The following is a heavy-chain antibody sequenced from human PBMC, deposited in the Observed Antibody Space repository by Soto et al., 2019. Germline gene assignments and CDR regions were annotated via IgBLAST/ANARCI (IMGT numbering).Heavy chain of an antibody. V-gene: IGHV3-48*01. CDR3: ARDSRNYYDYRDV. Sequence: EVQLVESGGGLVQPGGSLRLSCAASGFTFSSYNMNWVRQAPGKGLEWISDISLSSSTIFYADSVKGRFTISRDNAKNSLYLKMTSRRAEDTAVNYCARDSRNYYDYRDVWGKGTTVTVSS. CDR1: GFTFSSYN. CDR2: ISLSSSTI. J-gene: IGHJ6*03.